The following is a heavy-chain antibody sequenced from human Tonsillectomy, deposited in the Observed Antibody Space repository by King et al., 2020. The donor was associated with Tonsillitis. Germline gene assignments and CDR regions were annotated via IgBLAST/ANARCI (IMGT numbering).Heavy chain of an antibody. D-gene: IGHD6-13*01. CDR3: AKDVGARVAAAF. J-gene: IGHJ4*02. CDR2: IILNSGGI. CDR1: GFIFDDIA. Sequence: VQLLESGGGLVQPGRSLRRSFAASGFIFDDIAMHSVRQAPGKGLEWGSTIILNSGGIGFADSVNGRFTMSRDNAKNSLFLQMNSLRSEDTALYYCAKDVGARVAAAFWGPGTLVTVSS. V-gene: IGHV3-9*01.